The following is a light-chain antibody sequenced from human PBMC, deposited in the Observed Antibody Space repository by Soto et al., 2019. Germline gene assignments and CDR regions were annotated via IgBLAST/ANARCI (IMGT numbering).Light chain of an antibody. J-gene: IGKJ1*01. CDR1: QSISSS. CDR2: AAS. Sequence: DIQMTQSPSSLSASVGDRVTITCRASQSISSSLNWYQQEPGKAPKLLIYAASSLPRGVPSRFSGSGSGTDFTLTINSLQPEDFATYYCQQYNSYLRTFGQGTKVEIK. CDR3: QQYNSYLRT. V-gene: IGKV1-39*01.